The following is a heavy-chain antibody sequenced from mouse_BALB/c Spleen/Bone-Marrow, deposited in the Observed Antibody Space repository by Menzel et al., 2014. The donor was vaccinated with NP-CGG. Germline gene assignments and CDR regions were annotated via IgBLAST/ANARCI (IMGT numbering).Heavy chain of an antibody. Sequence: EVQGVESGGGLVKPGGCLQLSCAASGFTFSSYGMSWVRQTPDKRLEWFATISSGGSYTYYPDSVKGRFTISRDNAKNTLYLQMSSLKSEDTAMYYCARQTYYDYDGYFDYWGQGTTLTVSS. J-gene: IGHJ2*01. D-gene: IGHD2-4*01. CDR1: GFTFSSYG. V-gene: IGHV5-6*01. CDR2: ISSGGSYT. CDR3: ARQTYYDYDGYFDY.